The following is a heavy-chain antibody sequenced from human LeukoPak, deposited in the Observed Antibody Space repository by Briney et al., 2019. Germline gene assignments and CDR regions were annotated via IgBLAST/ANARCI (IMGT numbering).Heavy chain of an antibody. CDR3: ARRGEETPPYYSDY. V-gene: IGHV3-48*03. J-gene: IGHJ4*02. Sequence: PGGSLRLSCAASGFTFSAYEMNWVRQAPGKGLEWLSYISGSGDTIYYAESVKGRFTISRDNAKNSLYLQMSSLRAEDTAVYYCARRGEETPPYYSDYWGQGTLVTVSS. CDR1: GFTFSAYE. CDR2: ISGSGDTI.